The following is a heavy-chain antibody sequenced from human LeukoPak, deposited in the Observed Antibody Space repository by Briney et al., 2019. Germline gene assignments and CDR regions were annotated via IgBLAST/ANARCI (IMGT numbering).Heavy chain of an antibody. CDR3: ARGTTVLTPMDY. D-gene: IGHD4-23*01. V-gene: IGHV4-59*01. CDR2: IYYSGST. J-gene: IGHJ4*02. Sequence: PSETLSLTCAVSDDSISSSYWNWIRQPPGKGLEWIGYIYYSGSTKYNPSLKSRVTISIDTSKNQFSLKLTSVTAADTAVYYCARGTTVLTPMDYWGQGTLVTVSS. CDR1: DDSISSSY.